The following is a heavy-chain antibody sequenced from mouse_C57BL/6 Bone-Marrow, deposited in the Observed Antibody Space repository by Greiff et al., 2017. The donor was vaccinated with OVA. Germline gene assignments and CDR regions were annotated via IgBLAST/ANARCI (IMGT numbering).Heavy chain of an antibody. V-gene: IGHV5-12*01. CDR3: ARSSYFDY. CDR2: ISNGGGST. Sequence: EVKLVESGGGLVQPGGSLKLSCAASGFTFSDYYMYWVRQTPEKRLEWVAYISNGGGSTYYPDTVKGRFTISRDNAKNTLYLQMSRLKSEDTAMYYCARSSYFDYWGQGTTLTVSS. J-gene: IGHJ2*01. CDR1: GFTFSDYY.